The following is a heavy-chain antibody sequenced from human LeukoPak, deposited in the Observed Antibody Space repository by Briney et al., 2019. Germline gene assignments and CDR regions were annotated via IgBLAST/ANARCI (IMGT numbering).Heavy chain of an antibody. Sequence: SETLSLTCTVSGGSISSSIYYWGWIRQPPGKGLEWIGSIYYSGSTYYNPSLKSRVTISVDTSKNQFSLKLSSVTAADTAVYYCARTLAARPSDWFDPWGQGTLVTVSS. CDR2: IYYSGST. CDR3: ARTLAARPSDWFDP. V-gene: IGHV4-39*01. J-gene: IGHJ5*02. D-gene: IGHD6-6*01. CDR1: GGSISSSIYY.